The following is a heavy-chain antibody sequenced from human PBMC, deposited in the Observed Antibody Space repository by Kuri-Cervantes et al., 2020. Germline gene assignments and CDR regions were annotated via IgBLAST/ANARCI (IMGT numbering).Heavy chain of an antibody. V-gene: IGHV1-46*01. CDR1: GYTFTGYY. CDR2: INPSGGST. D-gene: IGHD2-2*01. CDR3: ATSIVVVPAASYYYYYYGMDV. Sequence: ASVKVSCKASGYTFTGYYAHWVRQAPGQGLEWMGIINPSGGSTSYAQKFQGRVTMTRDTSTSTAYMELSRLRSDDTAVYYCATSIVVVPAASYYYYYYGMDVWGQGTTVTVSS. J-gene: IGHJ6*02.